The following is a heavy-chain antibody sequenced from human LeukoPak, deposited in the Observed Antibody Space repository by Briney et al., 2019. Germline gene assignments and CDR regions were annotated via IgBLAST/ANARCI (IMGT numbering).Heavy chain of an antibody. J-gene: IGHJ4*02. CDR2: IYSGGST. CDR3: ARVVVPAVIQAGDSSGWPFFDY. V-gene: IGHV3-66*02. Sequence: PGGSLRLSCAASGFTVSSNYMSWVRQAPGKGLEWVSVIYSGGSTYYADSVKGRFTISRDNSKNTLYLQMNSLRAEDTAVYYCARVVVPAVIQAGDSSGWPFFDYWGQGTLVTVSS. D-gene: IGHD2-2*02. CDR1: GFTVSSNY.